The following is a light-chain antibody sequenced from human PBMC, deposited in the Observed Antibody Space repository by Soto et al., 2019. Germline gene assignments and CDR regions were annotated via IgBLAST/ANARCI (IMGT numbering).Light chain of an antibody. CDR3: NSFRVSHLYV. CDR2: EVT. CDR1: SSDIGGYNA. V-gene: IGLV2-14*01. J-gene: IGLJ1*01. Sequence: QSALAQPPSVSGSPGQTITISCTGTSSDIGGYNAVSWYQHHPGKAPKLIIYEVTHRPSGVSDRFSASKSGNTASLTISGLQAEDEADYYCNSFRVSHLYVFGTGTKVTV.